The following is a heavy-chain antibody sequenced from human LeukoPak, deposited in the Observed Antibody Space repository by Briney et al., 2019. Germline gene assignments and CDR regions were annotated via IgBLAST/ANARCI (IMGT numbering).Heavy chain of an antibody. V-gene: IGHV3-23*01. CDR1: GFTFSSYA. Sequence: GGSLRLSCAASGFTFSSYAMSWVRQAPGKGLEWVSAISGGGGSTYYADSVKGRFTISRDNSKNTLYLQMNSLRAEDTAVYYCAKDLFLTVAGYWGQGTLVTVSS. CDR3: AKDLFLTVAGY. J-gene: IGHJ4*02. CDR2: ISGGGGST. D-gene: IGHD3-16*01.